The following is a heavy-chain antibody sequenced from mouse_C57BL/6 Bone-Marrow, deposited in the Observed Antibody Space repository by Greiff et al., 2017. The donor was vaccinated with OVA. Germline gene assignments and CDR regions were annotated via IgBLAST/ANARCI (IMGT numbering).Heavy chain of an antibody. Sequence: EVKVVESGGGLVQPGGSLKLSCAASGFTFSDYGMAWVRQAPRKGPEWVAFISNLAYSIYYADTVTGRFTSSRENAKNTLYLEMSSLRSEDTAMYYCARQVYYYGSRGDAMDYWGQGTSVTVSS. J-gene: IGHJ4*01. D-gene: IGHD1-1*01. CDR2: ISNLAYSI. V-gene: IGHV5-15*01. CDR3: ARQVYYYGSRGDAMDY. CDR1: GFTFSDYG.